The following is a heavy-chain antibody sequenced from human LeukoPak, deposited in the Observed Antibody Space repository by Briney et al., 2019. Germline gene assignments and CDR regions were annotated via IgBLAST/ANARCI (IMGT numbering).Heavy chain of an antibody. CDR1: GYTLTELS. Sequence: ASVKVSCKVSGYTLTELSMHWVRQAPGKGLEWMGGLDPEDGEIIYAQKFQGRVTLTEDTSTDTAYMELSSLGSEDTGVYYCATGNRYCSSSTCSRFTDDYWGQGTLVTVSS. V-gene: IGHV1-24*01. CDR2: LDPEDGEI. CDR3: ATGNRYCSSSTCSRFTDDY. J-gene: IGHJ4*02. D-gene: IGHD2-2*01.